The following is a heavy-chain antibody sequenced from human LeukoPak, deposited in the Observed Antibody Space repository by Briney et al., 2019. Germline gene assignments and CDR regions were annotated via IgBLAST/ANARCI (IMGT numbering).Heavy chain of an antibody. D-gene: IGHD2-2*01. CDR2: INHSGST. Sequence: SETLSLTCAVYGGSFSGYYWSWIRQPPGKGLEWIGEINHSGSTSYNPSLKSRVTISVDTSKNQFSLKLSSVTAADTAVYYCARLTDIVVVPAFDPWGQGTLVTVSS. J-gene: IGHJ5*02. CDR3: ARLTDIVVVPAFDP. CDR1: GGSFSGYY. V-gene: IGHV4-34*01.